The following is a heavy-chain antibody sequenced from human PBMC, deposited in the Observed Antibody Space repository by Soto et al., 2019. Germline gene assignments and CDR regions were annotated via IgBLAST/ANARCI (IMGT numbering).Heavy chain of an antibody. CDR2: ISAYNGNT. CDR1: GYTFTSYG. CDR3: ASLTVTTHAFDY. Sequence: ASVKVSCKASGYTFTSYGISWVGQAPGQGLEWMGWISAYNGNTNYAQKLQGRVTMTTDTSTSTAYMELRSLRSEDTAVYYCASLTVTTHAFDYWAQGTLVTVSS. V-gene: IGHV1-18*01. J-gene: IGHJ4*02. D-gene: IGHD4-17*01.